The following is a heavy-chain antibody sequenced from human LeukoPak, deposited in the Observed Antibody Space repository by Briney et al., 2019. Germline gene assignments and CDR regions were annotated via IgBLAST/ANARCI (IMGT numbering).Heavy chain of an antibody. CDR2: IYSGGST. Sequence: AAGSLRLSCAASGFTVSSNYMSWVRQGPGKELECISVIYSGGSTYYADSVKGRFTISRDNSKNNLYLQMNSLRAEDTAVYYCARGYVSPDAFDVWGQGTMVTVSS. J-gene: IGHJ3*01. V-gene: IGHV3-53*01. CDR1: GFTVSSNY. CDR3: ARGYVSPDAFDV. D-gene: IGHD3-16*01.